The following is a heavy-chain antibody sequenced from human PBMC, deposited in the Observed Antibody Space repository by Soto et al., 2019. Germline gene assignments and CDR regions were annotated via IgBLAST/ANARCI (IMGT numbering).Heavy chain of an antibody. CDR1: GYTFTGYY. CDR2: INPNSGGT. CDR3: ARVRPSYSSSLRRGWFDP. V-gene: IGHV1-2*06. J-gene: IGHJ5*02. Sequence: GASVKVYCKASGYTFTGYYMHWVRQAPGQGLEWMGRINPNSGGTNYAQKFQGRVTMTRDTSISTAYMELSRLRSDDTAVYYCARVRPSYSSSLRRGWFDPWGQGTLVTVSS. D-gene: IGHD6-6*01.